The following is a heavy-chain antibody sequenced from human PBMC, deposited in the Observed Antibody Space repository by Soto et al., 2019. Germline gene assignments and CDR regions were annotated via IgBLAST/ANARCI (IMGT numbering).Heavy chain of an antibody. D-gene: IGHD5-12*01. CDR2: IYYSGST. J-gene: IGHJ6*02. CDR1: GGSISSSSYY. V-gene: IGHV4-39*01. Sequence: SETLSLTCTVSGGSISSSSYYWCWIRQPPGKGLEWIGSIYYSGSTYYNPSLKSRVIISLDTSKNQFSLKLSSVTAADTAVYYCAKPPGPRTSEWLVMDVRGQGTTVTVSS. CDR3: AKPPGPRTSEWLVMDV.